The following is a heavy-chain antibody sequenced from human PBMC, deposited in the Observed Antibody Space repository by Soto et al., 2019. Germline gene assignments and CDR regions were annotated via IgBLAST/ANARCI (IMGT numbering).Heavy chain of an antibody. CDR3: VKDPRLELRGVDS. CDR1: GYNFGSYA. CDR2: IGGGGIGS. Sequence: DVHLLESGGGLVQPGGSLRLSCVASGYNFGSYAMMWVRQAPGKGLEWISTIGGGGIGSYYADSVKGRFTISRDNSKNTLFLQMNSLRAEDTGVYYCVKDPRLELRGVDSWGQGTQVTVSS. V-gene: IGHV3-23*01. J-gene: IGHJ4*02. D-gene: IGHD1-7*01.